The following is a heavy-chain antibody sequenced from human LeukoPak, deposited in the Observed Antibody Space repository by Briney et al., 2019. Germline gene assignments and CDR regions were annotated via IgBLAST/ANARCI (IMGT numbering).Heavy chain of an antibody. V-gene: IGHV1-2*02. Sequence: ASVKVSCKASGYTFTGYYMYWVRQAPGQGLEWMGWINPKSGGTKSAQDFQDRVTMIRDTSINTAYMELSSLRSDDTAVYYCARMDILTGLDHWGQGTQVTVS. CDR2: INPKSGGT. D-gene: IGHD3-9*01. J-gene: IGHJ4*02. CDR1: GYTFTGYY. CDR3: ARMDILTGLDH.